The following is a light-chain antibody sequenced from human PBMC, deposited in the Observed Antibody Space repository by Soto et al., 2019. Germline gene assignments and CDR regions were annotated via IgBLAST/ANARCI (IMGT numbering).Light chain of an antibody. Sequence: EIGLTQSPGTLSLSPGERATLSCRASQSVSSSDLAWHQQKPGQAPRLLIYGASGRSTGVPDRFSGSGSGTGFTLTISRLESKDFAVYYCRHYGSSPPMYTFGQGTKLEIK. CDR2: GAS. J-gene: IGKJ2*01. CDR1: QSVSSSD. CDR3: RHYGSSPPMYT. V-gene: IGKV3-20*01.